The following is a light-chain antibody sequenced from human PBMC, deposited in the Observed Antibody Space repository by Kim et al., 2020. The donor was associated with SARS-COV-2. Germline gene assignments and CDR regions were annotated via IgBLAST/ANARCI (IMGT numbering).Light chain of an antibody. CDR1: QSVLYNSNSKNY. J-gene: IGKJ2*01. CDR3: QQYYSSPPHT. V-gene: IGKV4-1*01. CDR2: WAS. Sequence: DIVMTQSPDSLAVSLGERATINCKSSQSVLYNSNSKNYLAWYQQKPGQPPKLLLYWASTREFGVPDRFSGSGSGTDFTLTISSLQAEDVAVYYCQQYYSSPPHTFGQGTKLEIK.